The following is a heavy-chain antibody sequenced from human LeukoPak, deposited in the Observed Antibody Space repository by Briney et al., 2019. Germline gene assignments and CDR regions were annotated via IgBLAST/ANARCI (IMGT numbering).Heavy chain of an antibody. V-gene: IGHV3-53*01. J-gene: IGHJ4*02. Sequence: GGSLRLSCAASGFTVSSNYMSWVRHAPGQGLEWVSVIYSGGSTYYADSVKGRFTISRDNSKSTLYIQMNRLRAEDTAVYYCARAKPKNMVRGLIMRRESRYYFDYWGQGTLVTVSS. D-gene: IGHD3-10*01. CDR1: GFTVSSNY. CDR2: IYSGGST. CDR3: ARAKPKNMVRGLIMRRESRYYFDY.